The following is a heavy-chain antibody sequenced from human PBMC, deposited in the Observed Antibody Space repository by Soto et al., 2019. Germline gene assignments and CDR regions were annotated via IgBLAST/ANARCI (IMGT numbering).Heavy chain of an antibody. V-gene: IGHV2-5*02. CDR2: IHWDDEK. CDR1: GFSLNTRGVG. J-gene: IGHJ4*02. D-gene: IGHD6-19*01. Sequence: QITLKESGPTLVIPTQTLTLTCTFSGFSLNTRGVGVGWIRQPPGKALEWVALIHWDDEKRYSPSLSNTLTITKDTSRYLVVFIMTNMDPVDTATYYCASRPLVVGSGWKFDFWGQGILVTVSS. CDR3: ASRPLVVGSGWKFDF.